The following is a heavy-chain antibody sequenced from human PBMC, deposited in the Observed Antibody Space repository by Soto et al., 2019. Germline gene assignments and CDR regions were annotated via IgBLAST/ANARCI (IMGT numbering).Heavy chain of an antibody. CDR3: ARGAEVPSWLRHYYYYGMDV. CDR1: GYTFTSYY. D-gene: IGHD5-12*01. V-gene: IGHV1-46*01. Sequence: VQLVQSGADVKKPGASVKVSCKASGYTFTSYYMHWVRQAPGQGLEWMGIINPSGGSTSYAQKFQGRVTMTRDTSTSTVYMELSSLRSEDTAVYYCARGAEVPSWLRHYYYYGMDVWGQGTTVTVSS. CDR2: INPSGGST. J-gene: IGHJ6*02.